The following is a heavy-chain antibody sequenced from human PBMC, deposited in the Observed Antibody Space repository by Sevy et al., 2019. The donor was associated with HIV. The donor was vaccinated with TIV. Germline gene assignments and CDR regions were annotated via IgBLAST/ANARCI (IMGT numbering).Heavy chain of an antibody. V-gene: IGHV4-39*01. CDR1: GGSISSSSYY. CDR2: IYYSGST. J-gene: IGHJ4*02. CDR3: ARLGRGEILYYFDY. Sequence: SDTLSLTCTVSGGSISSSSYYWGWIRQPPGKGLEWIGNIYYSGSTYYNPSLKSRVTISVDTSKNQFSQKLSSVTAADTAVYYCARLGRGEILYYFDYWGQGTLVTVSS. D-gene: IGHD3-10*01.